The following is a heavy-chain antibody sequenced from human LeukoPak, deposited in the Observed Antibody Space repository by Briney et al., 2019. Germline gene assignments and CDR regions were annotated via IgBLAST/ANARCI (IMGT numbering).Heavy chain of an antibody. J-gene: IGHJ4*02. CDR3: AKEGIAVAGPFYY. CDR1: GFTFSSDA. CDR2: ISGSGDST. D-gene: IGHD6-19*01. Sequence: PGGSLRLSGAASGFTFSSDAMSWVRQAPGKGLEWVSTISGSGDSTYYADSVKGRFTISRDNSKNTLYLQMNSLRAEDTAVYYCAKEGIAVAGPFYYWGQGTLVTVSS. V-gene: IGHV3-23*01.